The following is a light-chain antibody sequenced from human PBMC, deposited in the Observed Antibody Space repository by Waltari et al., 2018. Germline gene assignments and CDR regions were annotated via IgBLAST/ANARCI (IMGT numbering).Light chain of an antibody. Sequence: EIVMTQSPATLSVSPGERVPPSCRASQSVKDHLAWYQQRPGQAPRLLIYGASTRATGIPARFSGSGFGTEFTLTIVSLQSEDFGVYYCQQYTEWPPLTFGGGTTVDIK. CDR3: QQYTEWPPLT. CDR1: QSVKDH. CDR2: GAS. J-gene: IGKJ4*01. V-gene: IGKV3-15*01.